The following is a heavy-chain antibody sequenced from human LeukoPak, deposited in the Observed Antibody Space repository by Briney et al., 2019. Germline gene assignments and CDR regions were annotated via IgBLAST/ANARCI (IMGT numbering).Heavy chain of an antibody. Sequence: GASVKVSCKASGYTFTSYDINWVRQATGQGLEWMGWMNPNSGNTGYAQKFQGRVTITRNTSISTAYMELSSLRSEDTAVYYCARDRKFRILEWLSQDYYYYYMDVWGKGTTVTVSS. CDR2: MNPNSGNT. J-gene: IGHJ6*03. CDR3: ARDRKFRILEWLSQDYYYYYMDV. CDR1: GYTFTSYD. V-gene: IGHV1-8*03. D-gene: IGHD3-3*01.